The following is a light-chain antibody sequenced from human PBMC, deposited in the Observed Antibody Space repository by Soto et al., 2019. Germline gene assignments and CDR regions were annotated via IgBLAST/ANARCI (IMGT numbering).Light chain of an antibody. Sequence: EIVLTQSPATLSVSPGERATLSCRASQSVRSKVAWYQQKPGQAPRLLIFGASTRATNIPARFSGSGSGTEFPLTISSLQSEDFAVYYCQQYFYWPPLTFGGGTKVEIK. CDR2: GAS. J-gene: IGKJ4*01. CDR1: QSVRSK. CDR3: QQYFYWPPLT. V-gene: IGKV3-15*01.